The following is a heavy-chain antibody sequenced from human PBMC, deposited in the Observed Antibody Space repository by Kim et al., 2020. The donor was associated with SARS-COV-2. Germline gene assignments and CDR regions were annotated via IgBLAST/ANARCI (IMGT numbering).Heavy chain of an antibody. V-gene: IGHV3-66*01. CDR2: YSVGSH. Sequence: YSVGSHYYEDTVKGRFTISRDNSKNTRYLQMNSLRAEDTAVYYCADYVMDVWGQGTTVTVSS. CDR3: ADYVMDV. J-gene: IGHJ6*02.